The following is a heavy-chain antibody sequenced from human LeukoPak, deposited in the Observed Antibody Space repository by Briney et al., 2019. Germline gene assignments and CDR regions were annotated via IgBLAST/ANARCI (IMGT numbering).Heavy chain of an antibody. D-gene: IGHD3-10*01. V-gene: IGHV3-7*01. Sequence: GGSLRLSCAASGFTFSSSWMSWVRQAPGKGLEWVTNIKPDGSEKYYVDSVKGRFTISRDNAKNSLFLQMNSLRAEDTAVYYCARESPYGSGSYDYWGQGTLVTVSS. CDR3: ARESPYGSGSYDY. J-gene: IGHJ4*02. CDR1: GFTFSSSW. CDR2: IKPDGSEK.